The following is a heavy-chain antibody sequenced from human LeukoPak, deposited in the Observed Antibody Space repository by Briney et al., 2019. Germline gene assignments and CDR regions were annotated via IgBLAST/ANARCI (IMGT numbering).Heavy chain of an antibody. CDR2: IYTSGST. V-gene: IGHV4-4*07. Sequence: PSETLSLTCTVSGGSISSYYWSWIRQPAGKGLEWIGRIYTSGSTNYNPSLKSRVTMSVDTSKNQFSLKLSSVTAADTAVYYCVRSPPSYYNVGSVDVWGKGTTVTVSS. CDR3: VRSPPSYYNVGSVDV. J-gene: IGHJ6*04. CDR1: GGSISSYY. D-gene: IGHD3-10*01.